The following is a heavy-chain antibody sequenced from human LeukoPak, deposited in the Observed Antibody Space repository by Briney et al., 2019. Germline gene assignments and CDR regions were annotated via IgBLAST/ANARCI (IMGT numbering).Heavy chain of an antibody. V-gene: IGHV1-18*01. D-gene: IGHD6-19*01. Sequence: GASVKVSCKASGYTFTSYGISWVRQAPGQGLEWMGWISAYNGNTNYAQKLQGRVTMTTDTSTSTAYMELRSLRSDDTAVYYCARDVAVAGPNGFDYWGQGVLVSVSS. J-gene: IGHJ4*02. CDR1: GYTFTSYG. CDR2: ISAYNGNT. CDR3: ARDVAVAGPNGFDY.